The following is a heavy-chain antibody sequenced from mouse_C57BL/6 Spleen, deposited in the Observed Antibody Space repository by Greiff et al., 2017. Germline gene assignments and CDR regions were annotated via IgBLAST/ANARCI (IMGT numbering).Heavy chain of an antibody. J-gene: IGHJ3*01. CDR1: GFNIKDDY. V-gene: IGHV14-4*01. Sequence: EVQLVESGAELVRPGASVKLSCTASGFNIKDDYMHWVKQRPEQGLEWIGWIDPENGDTEYASKFQGKATITADTSSNTAYLQLSSLTSEDTAVYYGTTTGTGFAYWGQGTLVTVSA. CDR2: IDPENGDT. D-gene: IGHD4-1*01. CDR3: TTTGTGFAY.